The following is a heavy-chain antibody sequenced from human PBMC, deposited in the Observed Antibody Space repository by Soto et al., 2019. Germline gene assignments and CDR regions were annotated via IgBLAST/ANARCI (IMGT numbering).Heavy chain of an antibody. CDR3: AKDSKSVSVSAARVYGMDV. Sequence: GGSLRLSCAGSGFMFSNFAMTWVRQAPGKGLEWVSTTRSNGEHTYYADSVKGRFTVSRDNSKNTLFLEMSSLRAEDTAIYYCAKDSKSVSVSAARVYGMDVWGQGTTVTVSS. V-gene: IGHV3-23*01. CDR2: TRSNGEHT. J-gene: IGHJ6*02. D-gene: IGHD2-2*01. CDR1: GFMFSNFA.